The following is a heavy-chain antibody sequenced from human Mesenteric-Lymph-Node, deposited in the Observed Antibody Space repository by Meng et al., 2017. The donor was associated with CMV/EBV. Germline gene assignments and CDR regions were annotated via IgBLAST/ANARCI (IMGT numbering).Heavy chain of an antibody. CDR1: GGSISTSSKW. CDR2: INHSGTA. J-gene: IGHJ4*02. V-gene: IGHV4-4*02. Sequence: VFGGSISTSSKWWTWVRQSPEKGLQWIGEINHSGTANYNPSLKSRVTISVDRSNNQFFLRLNSVTAADTAVYYCSRFDSTGYGFDSWGQGTLVTVSS. D-gene: IGHD3-22*01. CDR3: SRFDSTGYGFDS.